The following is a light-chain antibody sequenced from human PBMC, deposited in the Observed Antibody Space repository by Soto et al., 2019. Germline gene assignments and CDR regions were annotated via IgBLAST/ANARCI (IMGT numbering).Light chain of an antibody. J-gene: IGKJ4*01. CDR3: QQYASSPLT. CDR1: QSVGRDY. CDR2: HAS. V-gene: IGKV3-20*01. Sequence: EIVLTQSPGTLSLSPGERATLSCRASQSVGRDYLAWYQQKPGQAPRLLIYHASSRATGIPDRFSGSASGTDFTLTISRLEPEDFAEFYCQQYASSPLTFGGGTKVQIK.